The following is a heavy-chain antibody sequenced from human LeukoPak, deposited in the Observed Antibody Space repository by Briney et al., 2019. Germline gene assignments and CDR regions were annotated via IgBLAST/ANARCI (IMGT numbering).Heavy chain of an antibody. D-gene: IGHD6-19*01. J-gene: IGHJ4*02. Sequence: PGKSLRLSCAASGFTFRSYAIHWVRQAPGKGLEWVAVVSHDGRNTYLADSVKGRFTISRDNSKNTLYLQMNSLRAEDTAVYYCAREVAGTFDYWGQGTLVTVSS. V-gene: IGHV3-30*04. CDR2: VSHDGRNT. CDR3: AREVAGTFDY. CDR1: GFTFRSYA.